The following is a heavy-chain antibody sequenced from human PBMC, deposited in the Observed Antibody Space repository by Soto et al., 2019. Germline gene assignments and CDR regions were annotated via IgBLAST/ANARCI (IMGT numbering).Heavy chain of an antibody. CDR1: GGTFSSYA. CDR3: ARDNDSSSWSPYYYYGMDV. CDR2: IIPIFGTA. Sequence: QVQLVQSGAEVKKPGSSVKVSCKASGGTFSSYAISWVRQAPGQGLEWMGGIIPIFGTANYAQKFQGRVTITADKSTSTAYMELSSLRSEDTAVYYCARDNDSSSWSPYYYYGMDVWGQGTTVTVSS. D-gene: IGHD6-13*01. V-gene: IGHV1-69*06. J-gene: IGHJ6*02.